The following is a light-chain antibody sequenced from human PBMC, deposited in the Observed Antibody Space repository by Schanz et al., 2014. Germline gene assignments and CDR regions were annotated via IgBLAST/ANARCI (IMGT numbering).Light chain of an antibody. CDR1: SSDVGGYIY. CDR3: QSYDSSLSVRV. Sequence: QSALTQPPSASGSPGQSVTISCTGTSSDVGGYIYVAWYQQHPGKAPKLMIYDVSKRPSGVPDRFSGSKSGNTASLTISGLQAEDEADYYCQSYDSSLSVRVFGGGTKLTVL. J-gene: IGLJ3*02. CDR2: DVS. V-gene: IGLV2-8*01.